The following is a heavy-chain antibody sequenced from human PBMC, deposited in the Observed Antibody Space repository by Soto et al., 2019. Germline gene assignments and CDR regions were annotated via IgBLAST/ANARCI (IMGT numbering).Heavy chain of an antibody. Sequence: QVQLVESGGGVVQPGRSLRLSCAASGFTFSSYGMHWVRQAPGKGLEWVAVISYDGSNKYYADSVKGRFTISRDNSKNTLYLQMNSLRAEDTAVYYCGKHRLVQAVAPGDYWGQGPLVTVSS. CDR1: GFTFSSYG. J-gene: IGHJ4*02. D-gene: IGHD6-19*01. V-gene: IGHV3-30*18. CDR2: ISYDGSNK. CDR3: GKHRLVQAVAPGDY.